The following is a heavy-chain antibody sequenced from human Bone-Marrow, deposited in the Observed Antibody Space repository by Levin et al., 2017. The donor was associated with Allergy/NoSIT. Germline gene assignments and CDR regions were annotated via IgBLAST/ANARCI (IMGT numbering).Heavy chain of an antibody. CDR2: ISGNSRTI. V-gene: IGHV3-48*01. Sequence: LSLTCAASGFTFSDSSMNWVRQAPGKGLQWLSYISGNSRTIYYADSVKDRFTISRDNAKKSLFLQTNSLRAEDTAVYYCARGASKKKDNNYSYAMDVWGRGTTVTVSS. CDR1: GFTFSDSS. J-gene: IGHJ6*02. CDR3: ARGASKKKDNNYSYAMDV. D-gene: IGHD2-2*01.